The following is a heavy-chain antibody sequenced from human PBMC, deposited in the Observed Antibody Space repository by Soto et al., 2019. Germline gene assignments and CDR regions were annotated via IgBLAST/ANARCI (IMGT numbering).Heavy chain of an antibody. D-gene: IGHD2-2*01. Sequence: EVQLLESGGGLVQPGGSLRLSCAASGFTFSSYAMSWVRQAPGKGLEWVSAMSGSGDSTYYADSVKGRFTISRDNSKSTLYLQMNSLRAEDTAVYYCAKGVLGYCTSTSCHAYWFDPWGQGTLVTVSS. J-gene: IGHJ5*02. V-gene: IGHV3-23*01. CDR3: AKGVLGYCTSTSCHAYWFDP. CDR2: MSGSGDST. CDR1: GFTFSSYA.